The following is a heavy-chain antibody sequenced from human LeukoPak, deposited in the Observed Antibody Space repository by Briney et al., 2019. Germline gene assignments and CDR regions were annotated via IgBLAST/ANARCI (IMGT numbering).Heavy chain of an antibody. V-gene: IGHV1-8*01. Sequence: ASVKVSCKGSGSTFTSYDINWVRQGTGQGLEWMGWMNPNSGNTGYAQKFPGRVTMTRNTSISTAYMELSSLRSEDTAVYYCAIVYYDSSGYGFVAFDIGGQGTMVTVSS. D-gene: IGHD3-22*01. CDR3: AIVYYDSSGYGFVAFDI. CDR1: GSTFTSYD. J-gene: IGHJ3*02. CDR2: MNPNSGNT.